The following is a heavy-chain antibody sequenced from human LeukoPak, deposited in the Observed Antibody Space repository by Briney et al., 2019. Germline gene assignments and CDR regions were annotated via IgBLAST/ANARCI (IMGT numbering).Heavy chain of an antibody. V-gene: IGHV5-10-1*01. CDR2: IDPSDSYT. CDR1: GYSFTSYW. Sequence: GESLKISCKGSGYSFTSYWISWGRQMPGKGLEWMGIIDPSDSYTNYSTSFQGHVTISTDKSISTAYLQWTSLKASDTAMYYCARRGYCSGSGCYDYWGQGTLVTVSS. J-gene: IGHJ4*02. CDR3: ARRGYCSGSGCYDY. D-gene: IGHD2-15*01.